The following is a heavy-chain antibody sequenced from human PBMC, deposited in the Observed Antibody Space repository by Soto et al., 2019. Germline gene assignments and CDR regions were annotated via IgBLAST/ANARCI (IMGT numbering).Heavy chain of an antibody. CDR3: ARIRIDGSAGNYYYYGMDV. CDR1: GFSLSTSGMC. D-gene: IGHD3-10*01. Sequence: SGPTLVNPTQTLTLTCTFSGFSLSTSGMCVSWIRQPPGKALEWLALIDWDDDKYYSTSLKTRLTISKDTSKNLVVLTMTNMDPVDTATYYCARIRIDGSAGNYYYYGMDVWGQGTTVTVSS. V-gene: IGHV2-70*01. CDR2: IDWDDDK. J-gene: IGHJ6*02.